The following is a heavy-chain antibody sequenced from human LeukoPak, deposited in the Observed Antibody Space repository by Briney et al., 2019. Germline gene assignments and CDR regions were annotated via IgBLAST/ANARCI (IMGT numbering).Heavy chain of an antibody. CDR3: ARELEDWNDYFHAFDI. CDR1: GDSISSYY. J-gene: IGHJ3*02. V-gene: IGHV4-59*01. Sequence: SETLSLTCTVSGDSISSYYWSWIRQPPGKGLEWIGYIYYSGSTNYNPSLKSRVTISVDKSKNQFSLKLSSVTAADAAVYYCARELEDWNDYFHAFDIWGQGTMVTVSS. CDR2: IYYSGST. D-gene: IGHD1-1*01.